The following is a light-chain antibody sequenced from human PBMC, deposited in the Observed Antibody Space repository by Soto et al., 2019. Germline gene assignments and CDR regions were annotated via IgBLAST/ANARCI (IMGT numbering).Light chain of an antibody. CDR3: SSYKSSSTLE. CDR2: EVS. J-gene: IGLJ2*01. V-gene: IGLV2-14*01. CDR1: SSDVGGYNY. Sequence: QSVLTQPASVSGSPGQSITISCTGTSSDVGGYNYVSWYQQHPGKAPKLMIYEVSNRPSGVSNRFSGSKSGNTASLTISGLQAEDEADYYCSSYKSSSTLEFGGGTKVTVL.